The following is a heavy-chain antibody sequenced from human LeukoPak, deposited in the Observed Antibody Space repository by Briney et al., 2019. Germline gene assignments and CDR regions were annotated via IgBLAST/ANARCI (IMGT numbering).Heavy chain of an antibody. CDR1: GFTFSSHG. CDR3: ARDPGWYYDSSGYYDY. Sequence: GGSLRLSCAASGFTFSSHGLHWVRQAPGKGLEWVSSISSSSSYIYYADSVKGRFTISRDNAKNSLYLQMNSLRAEDTAVYYCARDPGWYYDSSGYYDYWGQGTLVTVSS. V-gene: IGHV3-21*01. J-gene: IGHJ4*02. D-gene: IGHD3-22*01. CDR2: ISSSSSYI.